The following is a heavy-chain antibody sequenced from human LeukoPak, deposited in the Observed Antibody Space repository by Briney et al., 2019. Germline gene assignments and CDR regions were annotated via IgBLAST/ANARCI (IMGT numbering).Heavy chain of an antibody. V-gene: IGHV1-69*05. D-gene: IGHD6-6*01. CDR1: GGTFSSYA. CDR3: ARSPAYSSSLSIDL. J-gene: IGHJ5*02. CDR2: MIPIFGTA. Sequence: SVKVSCKASGGTFSSYAISRVRQAPGQGLEWMGGMIPIFGTANYARKFQGRVTITTDESTSTAYMELSSLRSDDTAVYYCARSPAYSSSLSIDLWGQGTLVTVSS.